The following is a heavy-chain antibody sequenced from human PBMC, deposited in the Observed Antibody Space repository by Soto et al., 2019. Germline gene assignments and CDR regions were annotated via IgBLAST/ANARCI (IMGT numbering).Heavy chain of an antibody. D-gene: IGHD3-16*01. CDR1: GFTLSNYG. CDR3: ARNPFRGLHYIDY. V-gene: IGHV3-33*01. CDR2: IWIDGSNT. Sequence: QVQLVESGGGVVQPGGSLRLSCAASGFTLSNYGMHWVRQAPGKGLQWVAVIWIDGSNTYYADSVKGRFTISRDHSENTLYLQMNSLRAEDTAVYYCARNPFRGLHYIDYWGQGTLVTVST. J-gene: IGHJ4*02.